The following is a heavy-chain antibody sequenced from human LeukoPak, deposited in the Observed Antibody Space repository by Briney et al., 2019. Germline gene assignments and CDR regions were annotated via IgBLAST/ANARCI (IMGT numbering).Heavy chain of an antibody. J-gene: IGHJ5*02. CDR3: ARGIVTGTTNWFDP. D-gene: IGHD1-1*01. CDR1: GGSISSYY. V-gene: IGHV4-38-2*02. CDR2: IYHSGST. Sequence: SETLSLTCTVSGGSISSYYWGWIRQPPGKGLEWIGSIYHSGSTYYNPSLKSRVTISLDTSKNQFSLKLSSVTAADTAVYYCARGIVTGTTNWFDPWGQGTLVTVSS.